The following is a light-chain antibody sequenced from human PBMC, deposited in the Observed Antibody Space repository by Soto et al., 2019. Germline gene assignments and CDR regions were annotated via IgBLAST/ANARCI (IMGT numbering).Light chain of an antibody. J-gene: IGLJ2*01. V-gene: IGLV2-23*02. CDR1: SSDVGSYNL. Sequence: QSARTQPASVSGSPGQSITISCTGTSSDVGSYNLVSWYQQHPGKAPKLMIYEVSKRPSGVSNRFSGSKSGNTASLTISGLQAEDEADYYCCSYADSNTFVLFGGGTKLTVL. CDR3: CSYADSNTFVL. CDR2: EVS.